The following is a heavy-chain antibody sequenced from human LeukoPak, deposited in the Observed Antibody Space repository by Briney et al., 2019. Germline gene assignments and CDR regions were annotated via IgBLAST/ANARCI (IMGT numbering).Heavy chain of an antibody. CDR1: GFTFSSYA. D-gene: IGHD3-10*02. CDR3: TRGMLRQPPDY. CDR2: TSYDGRNK. Sequence: GGSLRLSCAASGFTFSSYAMHWVRQAPGKGRGWVAVTSYDGRNKYYADSVKGRFAISRDNSKNTLYLQMNSLRVEDTAIYYCTRGMLRQPPDYWGQGMLVTVSS. J-gene: IGHJ4*02. V-gene: IGHV3-30*09.